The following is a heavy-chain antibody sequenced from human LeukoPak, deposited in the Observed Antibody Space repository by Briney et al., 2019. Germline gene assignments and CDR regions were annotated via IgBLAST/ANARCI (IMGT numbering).Heavy chain of an antibody. CDR2: ISGSGGST. D-gene: IGHD6-13*01. J-gene: IGHJ4*02. V-gene: IGHV3-23*01. Sequence: GGSLRLSCAASGFTFSSYAMSWVRQARGKGLEWVSAISGSGGSTYYADSVKGRFTISRDNSKNTLYLQMNSLRAEDTAVYYCANPQAGPRDYWGQGTLVTVSS. CDR1: GFTFSSYA. CDR3: ANPQAGPRDY.